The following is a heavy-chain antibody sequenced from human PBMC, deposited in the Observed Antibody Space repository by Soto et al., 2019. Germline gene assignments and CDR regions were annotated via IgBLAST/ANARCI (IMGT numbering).Heavy chain of an antibody. CDR1: GGSISSGGYY. CDR2: IYYSGST. J-gene: IGHJ4*02. CDR3: ARGVIH. V-gene: IGHV4-31*03. D-gene: IGHD2-21*01. Sequence: QVQLQESGPGLVKPSQTLSLTCTVSGGSISSGGYYWSWIRQHPGKGLEWIGYIYYSGSTYYNPSPXSXXTRSVDTSKNHVSLKLSSVTAADTAVYYCARGVIHWGQGTLVTVSS.